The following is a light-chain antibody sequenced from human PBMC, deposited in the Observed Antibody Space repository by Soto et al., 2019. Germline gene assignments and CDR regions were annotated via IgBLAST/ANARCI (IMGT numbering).Light chain of an antibody. V-gene: IGKV3-15*01. CDR3: QQYNSWPLN. CDR1: QSISTK. J-gene: IGKJ4*01. CDR2: GAS. Sequence: EIVMTQSPATLSMSPGERATLSCRASQSISTKVAWYQQKPGQAPRLLIYGASTRATGVPARFSGSGSGTEFTLSISSLQSEHFAVYYCQQYNSWPLNFGGGTRWIA.